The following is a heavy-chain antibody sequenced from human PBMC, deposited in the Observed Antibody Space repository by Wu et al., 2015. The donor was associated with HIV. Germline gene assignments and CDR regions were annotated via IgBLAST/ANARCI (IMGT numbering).Heavy chain of an antibody. CDR1: GGTFSSYA. CDR2: IIPIFGTA. V-gene: IGHV1-69*05. J-gene: IGHJ6*02. Sequence: QVHLVQSGAEVKKPGSSVKVSCKASGGTFSSYAISWVRQAPGQGLEWMGGIIPIFGTANYAQKFQGRVTITTDESTSTAYMELSSLRSEDTAVYYCARPGTPHYYDSSGYYHYYYYGMDVWGQGTTVTVSS. CDR3: ARPGTPHYYDSSGYYHYYYYGMDV. D-gene: IGHD3-22*01.